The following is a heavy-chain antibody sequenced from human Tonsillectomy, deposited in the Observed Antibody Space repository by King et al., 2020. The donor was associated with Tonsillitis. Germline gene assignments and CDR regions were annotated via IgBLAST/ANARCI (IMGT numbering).Heavy chain of an antibody. CDR1: GFTFSTAW. D-gene: IGHD2-21*02. V-gene: IGHV3-15*01. J-gene: IGHJ6*02. CDR2: IKSKTDGGTT. Sequence: VQLVESGEGLVKPGGSLRLSCAASGFTFSTAWMTWVRQAPGKGLEWVGRIKSKTDGGTTDYAAPVKGRFSISRDDSKNTLYLQMNSLKIEDTAVYYCTKATGDGDGLDVWGQGTTVTVSS. CDR3: TKATGDGDGLDV.